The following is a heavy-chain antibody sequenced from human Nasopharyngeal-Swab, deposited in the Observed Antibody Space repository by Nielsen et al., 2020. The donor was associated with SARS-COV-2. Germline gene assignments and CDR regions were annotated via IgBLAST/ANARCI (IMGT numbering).Heavy chain of an antibody. D-gene: IGHD6-13*01. CDR2: VKEDGSEK. CDR3: ARGGSSFPFDY. V-gene: IGHV3-7*01. CDR1: GFTFTDYV. J-gene: IGHJ4*02. Sequence: GESLKISCAAFGFTFTDYVMNWVRQAPGKGLEWVANVKEDGSEKNYVDSVKGRFTISRDNAKNSLYLQMNSLRAGDTGVYYCARGGSSFPFDYWGPGTLVTVSS.